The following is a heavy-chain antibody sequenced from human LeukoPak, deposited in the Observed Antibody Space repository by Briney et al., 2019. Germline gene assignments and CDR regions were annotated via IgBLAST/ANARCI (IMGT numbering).Heavy chain of an antibody. Sequence: SVKVSCKASGGTFSSYAISWVRQAPGQGLEWMGGIIPICGTANYAQKFQGRVTITTDESTSTAYMELSSLRSEDTAVYYCARGKITIFGVVIDYYYYYMDVWGKGATVTVSS. CDR1: GGTFSSYA. V-gene: IGHV1-69*05. CDR3: ARGKITIFGVVIDYYYYYMDV. CDR2: IIPICGTA. D-gene: IGHD3-3*01. J-gene: IGHJ6*03.